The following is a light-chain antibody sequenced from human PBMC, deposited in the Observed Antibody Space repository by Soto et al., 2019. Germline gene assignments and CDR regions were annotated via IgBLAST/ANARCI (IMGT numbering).Light chain of an antibody. Sequence: EVVLTQSPVTLSLSPGERATLSCRASQSFRGLLAWYQQKPGQAPRLLIYGASNRATGIPARFSGSGSGTDFTLTISSLEPEDFAVYYCQQRSNWITFGQGTRLEIK. V-gene: IGKV3-11*01. J-gene: IGKJ5*01. CDR2: GAS. CDR3: QQRSNWIT. CDR1: QSFRGL.